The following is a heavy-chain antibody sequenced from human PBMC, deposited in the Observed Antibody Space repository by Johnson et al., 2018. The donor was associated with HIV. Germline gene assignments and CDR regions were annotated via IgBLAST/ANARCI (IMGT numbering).Heavy chain of an antibody. CDR3: ARGGQLTSGHSTYAFDM. V-gene: IGHV3-48*03. J-gene: IGHJ3*02. D-gene: IGHD2-2*01. Sequence: VQLVESGGDLVKSGGSLRLSCVASGFRFSSYEMKWVRRAPGKGLEWISYISISGTTMFYADSVKGRFIVSRDNARKTLYLHMNRLRDVDTAVYYCARGGQLTSGHSTYAFDMWGKGQWSPSLQ. CDR1: GFRFSSYE. CDR2: ISISGTTM.